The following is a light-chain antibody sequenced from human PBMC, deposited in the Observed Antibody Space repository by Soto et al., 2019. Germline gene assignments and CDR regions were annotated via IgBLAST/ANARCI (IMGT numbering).Light chain of an antibody. V-gene: IGLV2-8*01. Sequence: QSALTQPPAASGSPGQSGSISCTRSSSDVGDNYVSWYQQQLGKGPKLIIYEVSQRPSGVLDRFSGSKSGNTAFLNVSGLQTEDEADYYCSAYAGSNNFVFGSGTKLTVL. CDR1: SSDVGDNY. CDR3: SAYAGSNNFV. CDR2: EVS. J-gene: IGLJ1*01.